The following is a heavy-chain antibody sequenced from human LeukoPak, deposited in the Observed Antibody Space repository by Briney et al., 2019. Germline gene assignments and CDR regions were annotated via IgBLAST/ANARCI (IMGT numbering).Heavy chain of an antibody. J-gene: IGHJ4*02. CDR2: ITRNGGST. D-gene: IGHD3-10*01. CDR3: ARYSGSRLDY. Sequence: GGSLRLSCAASGFTFSRYGMHWVRQAPGTGLESVSAITRNGGSTYYANSVKGRFTISRDNSQNTLYLQVGSLRPEDMAVYYCARYSGSRLDYWGQGTLVTVTS. V-gene: IGHV3-64*01. CDR1: GFTFSRYG.